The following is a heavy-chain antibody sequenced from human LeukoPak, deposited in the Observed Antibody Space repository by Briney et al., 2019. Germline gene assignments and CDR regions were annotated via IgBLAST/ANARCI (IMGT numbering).Heavy chain of an antibody. V-gene: IGHV1-18*01. CDR2: ISGYNGNT. J-gene: IGHJ5*02. CDR3: ARGGYYYGSGSYYIIHWFDP. D-gene: IGHD3-10*01. Sequence: ASVKVSCKASGYTFTNYGISWIRQAPGQGLEWMGWISGYNGNTNYAQKFQGRVTMTTNTSTSTSYMELRSLRSDDTAVYYCARGGYYYGSGSYYIIHWFDPWGQGTLVTVSS. CDR1: GYTFTNYG.